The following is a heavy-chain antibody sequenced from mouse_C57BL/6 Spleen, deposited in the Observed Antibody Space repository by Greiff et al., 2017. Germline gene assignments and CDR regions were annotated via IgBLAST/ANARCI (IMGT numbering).Heavy chain of an antibody. D-gene: IGHD3-2*02. J-gene: IGHJ2*01. CDR3: ARETAQARFDY. V-gene: IGHV5-4*01. CDR2: ISDGGSYT. CDR1: GFTFSSYA. Sequence: DVKLVESGGGLVKPGGSLKLSCAASGFTFSSYAMSWVRQTPEKRLEWVATISDGGSYTYYPDNVKGRFTISRDNAKNNLYLQMSHLKSEDTAMYYCARETAQARFDYWGQGTTLTVSS.